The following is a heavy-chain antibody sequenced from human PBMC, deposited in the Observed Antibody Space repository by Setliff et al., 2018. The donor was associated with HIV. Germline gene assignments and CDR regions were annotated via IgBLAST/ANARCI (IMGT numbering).Heavy chain of an antibody. Sequence: SETLSLTCTVSGASINSYFWSWIRQPPGKGPEWLGYIYYTGSTNYNPALESRITMSVDTSKQQFSLEVSSVTAADTAVYYCARTRGYSYGTLAGFDYWGRGSLVTVSS. D-gene: IGHD5-18*01. V-gene: IGHV4-59*01. CDR3: ARTRGYSYGTLAGFDY. CDR1: GASINSYF. CDR2: IYYTGST. J-gene: IGHJ4*01.